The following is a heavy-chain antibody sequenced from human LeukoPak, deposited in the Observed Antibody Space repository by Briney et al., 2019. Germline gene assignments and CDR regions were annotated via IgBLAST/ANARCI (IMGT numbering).Heavy chain of an antibody. CDR3: AKPLGIAAAGIPDY. CDR1: GFTFSNAW. Sequence: GGSLRLSCAASGFTFSNAWMSWVRQAPGKGLEWVSAISGSGGSTYYADSVKGRFTISRDNSKNTLYLQMNSLRAEDTAVYYCAKPLGIAAAGIPDYWGQGTLVTVSS. J-gene: IGHJ4*02. D-gene: IGHD6-13*01. CDR2: ISGSGGST. V-gene: IGHV3-23*01.